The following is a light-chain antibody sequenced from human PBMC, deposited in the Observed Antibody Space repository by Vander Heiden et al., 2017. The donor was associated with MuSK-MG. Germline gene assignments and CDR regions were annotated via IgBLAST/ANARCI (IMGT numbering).Light chain of an antibody. Sequence: DIVLTQSPATLSLSPGERATLSCRASHSLNNYLAWYQQRPGQAPRLLIYDASNRAPAIPATFSGSGSGTAFSLTIIRLVPADFAVYFCHHRDNWVFTFGHGTKVEIK. V-gene: IGKV3-11*01. CDR3: HHRDNWVFT. CDR1: HSLNNY. J-gene: IGKJ3*01. CDR2: DAS.